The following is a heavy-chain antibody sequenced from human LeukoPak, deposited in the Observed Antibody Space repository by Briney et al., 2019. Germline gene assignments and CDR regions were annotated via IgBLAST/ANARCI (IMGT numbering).Heavy chain of an antibody. Sequence: PGGSLRLSCAASGFTFSILDMSWVRQAPGKGLEWVSAISGSGGSTYYADSVKGRFTISRDNSKNTLYLQMNSLRAEDTAVYYCARVSKQQLAPLGYWGQGTLVTVSS. CDR1: GFTFSILD. CDR2: ISGSGGST. J-gene: IGHJ4*02. D-gene: IGHD6-13*01. V-gene: IGHV3-23*01. CDR3: ARVSKQQLAPLGY.